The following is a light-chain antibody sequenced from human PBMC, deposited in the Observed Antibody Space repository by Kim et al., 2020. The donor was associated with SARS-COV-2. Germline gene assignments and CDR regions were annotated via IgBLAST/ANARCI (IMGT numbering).Light chain of an antibody. CDR1: RSDVGAYNF. V-gene: IGLV2-14*03. Sequence: QSALTQPASVSGSPGQSITISCTGTRSDVGAYNFVSWYQQHPGKAPKLMIYDVSNRPSGVSNRFSGSKSGNTASLTISGLQAEDEADYYCSSYTSSSTRVFGGGTQLTVL. J-gene: IGLJ3*02. CDR2: DVS. CDR3: SSYTSSSTRV.